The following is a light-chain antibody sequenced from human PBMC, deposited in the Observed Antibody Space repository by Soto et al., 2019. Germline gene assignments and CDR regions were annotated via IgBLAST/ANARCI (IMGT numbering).Light chain of an antibody. Sequence: DIVMTQSPDSLAVSLGERATINCKSSQSVLYSSNNKNYLAWYQQKPGQPPKLLIYWASTRESGVPDRFSGSGSGKDFTLTISSLQAEDEAVYYCQQYYSTPETFGQGTKVEIK. CDR1: QSVLYSSNNKNY. J-gene: IGKJ1*01. CDR3: QQYYSTPET. CDR2: WAS. V-gene: IGKV4-1*01.